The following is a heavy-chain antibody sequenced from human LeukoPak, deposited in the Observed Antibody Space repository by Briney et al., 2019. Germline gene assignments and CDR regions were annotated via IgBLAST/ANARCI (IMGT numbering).Heavy chain of an antibody. D-gene: IGHD2-2*02. Sequence: GSLRLSCEASGFTFGNYAMNWVRQAPGKGLEWVSTISGTGSSTYYADSAKGRFTISRDNSKDTLFLQLNSLTAADTAMYFCAKASVAIPQYCNSWGQGTLVTVSS. CDR2: ISGTGSST. V-gene: IGHV3-23*01. CDR1: GFTFGNYA. CDR3: AKASVAIPQYCNS. J-gene: IGHJ5*02.